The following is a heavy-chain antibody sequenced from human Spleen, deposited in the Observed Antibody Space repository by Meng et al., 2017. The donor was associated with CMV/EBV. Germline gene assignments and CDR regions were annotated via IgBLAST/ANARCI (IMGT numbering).Heavy chain of an antibody. D-gene: IGHD2-21*02. CDR1: GFTFSSYG. V-gene: IGHV3-33*01. CDR2: IWYDGSNK. J-gene: IGHJ5*02. CDR3: ARVVVMTTNLGSGNWFDP. Sequence: GESLKISCAASGFTFSSYGMHWVRQAPGKGLEWVAVIWYDGSNKYYADSVKGRFTISRDNSKNTLYLKMNSLRAEDTAVYYCARVVVMTTNLGSGNWFDPWGQGTLVTVSS.